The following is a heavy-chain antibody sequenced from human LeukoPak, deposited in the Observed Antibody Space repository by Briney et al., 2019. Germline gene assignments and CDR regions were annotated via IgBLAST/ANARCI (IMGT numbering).Heavy chain of an antibody. V-gene: IGHV4-61*08. CDR3: ARTQSQSGSYRYYFGY. Sequence: SETLSLTCTVFGASVGSAGYYWTWIRQPPGGGLEWIGYIYYIRNTYYNPSLKSRVTMSLDPSNNQFSLRLNSVTAADTAVYYCARTQSQSGSYRYYFGYWGQGTLVTVSS. J-gene: IGHJ4*02. CDR2: IYYIRNT. CDR1: GASVGSAGYY. D-gene: IGHD1-26*01.